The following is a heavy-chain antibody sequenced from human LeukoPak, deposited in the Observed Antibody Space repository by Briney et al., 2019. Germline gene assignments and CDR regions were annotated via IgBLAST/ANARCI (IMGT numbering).Heavy chain of an antibody. V-gene: IGHV3-30*02. CDR2: VRSGGTDK. J-gene: IGHJ4*02. CDR1: GFTFNNFG. CDR3: AKDRDDYGDDC. D-gene: IGHD4-17*01. Sequence: GGSLRLSCAASGFTFNNFGMHWIRQAPGKGLEWVALVRSGGTDKYYADSVKGRFTISRDNSKNMVYLQMNSPRVEDTAVYYCAKDRDDYGDDCWGQGILVTVST.